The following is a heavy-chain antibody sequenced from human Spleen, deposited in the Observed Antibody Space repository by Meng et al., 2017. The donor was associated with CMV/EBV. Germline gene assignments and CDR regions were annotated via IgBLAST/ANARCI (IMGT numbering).Heavy chain of an antibody. V-gene: IGHV4-34*01. D-gene: IGHD3-22*01. CDR1: GGSLSGYS. J-gene: IGHJ4*02. CDR3: VRGSRDSSGYYYY. CDR2: ISHGGGT. Sequence: GVYGGSLSGYSWAWIRQPPGKGLAWIGEISHGGGTNYDPSLESRVTISVDTSKNQISLKLNSVTAADTAVYYCVRGSRDSSGYYYYWGQGSPVTVSS.